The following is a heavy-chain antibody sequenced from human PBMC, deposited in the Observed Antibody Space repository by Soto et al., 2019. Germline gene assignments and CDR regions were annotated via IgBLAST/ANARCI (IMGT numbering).Heavy chain of an antibody. CDR2: IYHSGST. D-gene: IGHD6-6*01. V-gene: IGHV4-30-2*01. Sequence: SETLSLTCAVSGGAISSGGYSWSWIRQPPGKGLEWIGYIYHSGSTYYNPSLKSRVTISVDRSKNQFSLKLNSVTAADTAVYYCARTHLDSSSGFYFDYWGQGTLVTVSS. J-gene: IGHJ4*02. CDR1: GGAISSGGYS. CDR3: ARTHLDSSSGFYFDY.